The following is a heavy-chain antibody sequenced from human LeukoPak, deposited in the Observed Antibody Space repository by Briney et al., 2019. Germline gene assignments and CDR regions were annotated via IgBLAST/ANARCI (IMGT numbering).Heavy chain of an antibody. CDR2: IYSGGST. CDR1: GFTVSSNY. V-gene: IGHV3-66*02. D-gene: IGHD2-2*01. J-gene: IGHJ5*02. CDR3: AKGGCSSTTCYLANP. Sequence: GGSLRLSCAASGFTVSSNYMSWVRQAPGKGLEWVSVIYSGGSTYYADSVKGRFTISRDNSKNTLYLQMNSLTAEDTALYYCAKGGCSSTTCYLANPWGQGTLVTASS.